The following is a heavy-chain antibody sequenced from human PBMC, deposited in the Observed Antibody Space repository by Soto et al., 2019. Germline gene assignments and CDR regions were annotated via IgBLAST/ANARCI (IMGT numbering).Heavy chain of an antibody. Sequence: QVQLVQSGAEVKKPGASVKVSCKASGYTFTSYYMHWVRQAPGQGLEWMGIINPSGGSTSYEQKFQGRVTRTRDTSTSTVYMELSSLRSEDTAVYYCARVSVAVAGTVPPPQSYYFDYWGQGTLVTVSS. CDR3: ARVSVAVAGTVPPPQSYYFDY. V-gene: IGHV1-46*03. J-gene: IGHJ4*02. CDR2: INPSGGST. CDR1: GYTFTSYY. D-gene: IGHD6-19*01.